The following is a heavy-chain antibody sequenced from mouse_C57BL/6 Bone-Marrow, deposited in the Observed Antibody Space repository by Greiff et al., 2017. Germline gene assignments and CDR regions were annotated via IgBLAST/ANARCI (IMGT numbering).Heavy chain of an antibody. CDR3: ARAIYYAHYYAMDY. J-gene: IGHJ4*01. Sequence: EVKVVESGGGLVKPGGSLKLSCAASGFTFSDYGMHWVRQAPEKGLEWVAYISSGSSTIYYADTVKGRFTISRDNAKNTLFLQMTSLRSEDTAMYYCARAIYYAHYYAMDYWGQGTSVTVSS. V-gene: IGHV5-17*01. CDR2: ISSGSSTI. D-gene: IGHD1-1*01. CDR1: GFTFSDYG.